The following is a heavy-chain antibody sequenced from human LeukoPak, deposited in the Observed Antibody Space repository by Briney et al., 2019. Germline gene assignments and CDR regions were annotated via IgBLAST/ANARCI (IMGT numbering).Heavy chain of an antibody. J-gene: IGHJ4*02. CDR3: ARVLKQQLVNY. D-gene: IGHD6-13*01. V-gene: IGHV4-39*07. Sequence: PSETLSLTCTVSGGSISSSSYYWGWIRQPPGKGLEWIGSIYYSGSTYYNPSLKSRVTISVDTSKNQFSLKLSSVTAADTAVYYCARVLKQQLVNYWGQGTLVTVSS. CDR1: GGSISSSSYY. CDR2: IYYSGST.